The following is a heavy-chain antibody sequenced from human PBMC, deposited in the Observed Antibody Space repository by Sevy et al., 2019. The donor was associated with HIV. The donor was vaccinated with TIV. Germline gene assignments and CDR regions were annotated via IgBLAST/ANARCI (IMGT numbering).Heavy chain of an antibody. CDR3: ARDLPDYGSYFDL. CDR2: IKQDGSEK. V-gene: IGHV3-7*01. J-gene: IGHJ2*01. D-gene: IGHD4-17*01. Sequence: GESLKISCAASGFTFSSYWMSWVRQAPGKGLEWVANIKQDGSEKYYVDSVKGRFTISRDNAKNSLYLQMNSLRAEDTAVYYCARDLPDYGSYFDLWGRGTLVTVSS. CDR1: GFTFSSYW.